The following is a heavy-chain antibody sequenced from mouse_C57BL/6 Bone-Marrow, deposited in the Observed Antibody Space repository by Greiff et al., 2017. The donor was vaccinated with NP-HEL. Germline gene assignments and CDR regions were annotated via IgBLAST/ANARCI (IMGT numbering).Heavy chain of an antibody. D-gene: IGHD1-1*01. CDR2: ISNGGGST. CDR1: GFTFSDYY. Sequence: EVQLVESGGGLVQPGGSLKLSCAASGFTFSDYYMYWVRQTPEKRLEWVAYISNGGGSTYYPDTVKGRFTISRDNAKNTLYLQMSRLKSEDTAMYYCARHAHYYGSSSWFAYWGQGTLVTVSA. J-gene: IGHJ3*01. V-gene: IGHV5-12*01. CDR3: ARHAHYYGSSSWFAY.